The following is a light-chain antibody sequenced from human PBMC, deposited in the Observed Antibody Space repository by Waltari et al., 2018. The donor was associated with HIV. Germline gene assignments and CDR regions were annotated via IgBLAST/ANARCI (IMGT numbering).Light chain of an antibody. Sequence: QSALTQPASVSGSPGQSITISCTGTSSDVGGYNYVSWYQQHPGKAPKLMIYEVSYRPSGVSNRCTGSKSGNTASLTISGLQAEDEADYYCSSYTSTSTVFGGGTKLTVL. CDR3: SSYTSTSTV. V-gene: IGLV2-14*01. CDR1: SSDVGGYNY. CDR2: EVS. J-gene: IGLJ3*02.